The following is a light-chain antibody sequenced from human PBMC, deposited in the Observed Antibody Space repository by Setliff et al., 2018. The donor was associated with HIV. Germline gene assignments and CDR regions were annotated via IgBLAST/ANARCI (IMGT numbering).Light chain of an antibody. V-gene: IGLV1-44*01. CDR2: SNN. J-gene: IGLJ1*01. CDR3: AAFDDTLNGPG. CDR1: RSNIGSGP. Sequence: QSVLTQPPSASGSPGQRVTISCSGSRSNIGSGPVNWYQQLPGAAPKLLIYSNNQRPSGVPDRFSASKSGTSASLAISGLQSDDESDYFCAAFDDTLNGPGFGTGTKVTFL.